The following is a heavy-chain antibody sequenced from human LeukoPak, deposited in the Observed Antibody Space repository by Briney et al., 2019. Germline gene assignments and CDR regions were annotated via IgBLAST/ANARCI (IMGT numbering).Heavy chain of an antibody. V-gene: IGHV5-51*01. CDR3: ARLVAVAGTEYCFDY. J-gene: IGHJ4*02. D-gene: IGHD6-19*01. CDR1: GSIFTSYW. Sequence: GASLQISCEGSGSIFTSYWIGWVRQLPGEGLEWMGIIDPGDSETRDSPSLQGQITISADKSISTAYLLWSSLKASDTAMYYCARLVAVAGTEYCFDYWGQGTLVTVSS. CDR2: IDPGDSET.